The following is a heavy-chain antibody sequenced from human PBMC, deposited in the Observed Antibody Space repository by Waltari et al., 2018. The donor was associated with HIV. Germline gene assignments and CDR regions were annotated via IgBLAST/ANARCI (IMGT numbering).Heavy chain of an antibody. D-gene: IGHD6-25*01. J-gene: IGHJ6*02. Sequence: QVQLQESGPGLVKPSQTLYLICIVSGDSITRGRYYWTWVRQPAGKGLEWIGRISSSGNTNYNPSLKSRVTMSMDTSKNQFSLEVTSVTAADTAIYFCARALLAARSGGMDVWGHGTTVTVSS. V-gene: IGHV4-61*02. CDR1: GDSITRGRYY. CDR2: ISSSGNT. CDR3: ARALLAARSGGMDV.